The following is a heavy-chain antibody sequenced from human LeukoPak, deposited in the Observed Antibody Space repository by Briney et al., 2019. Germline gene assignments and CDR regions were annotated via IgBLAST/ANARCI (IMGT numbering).Heavy chain of an antibody. V-gene: IGHV1-8*01. CDR2: MNPNSGNT. CDR1: GYTFTSYD. CDR3: ARDGSRDTAMVIHY. D-gene: IGHD5-18*01. J-gene: IGHJ4*02. Sequence: VASVKVSCKASGYTFTSYDINWVRQATGQGLEWMGWMNPNSGNTGYAQKFQGRVTMTRNTSISTAYMELSSLRSEDTAVYYCARDGSRDTAMVIHYWGQGTLVTVSS.